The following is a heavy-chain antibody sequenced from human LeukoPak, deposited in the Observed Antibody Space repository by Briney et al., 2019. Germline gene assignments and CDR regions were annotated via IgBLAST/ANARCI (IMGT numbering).Heavy chain of an antibody. Sequence: SVKASCKASGGTFSSYAISWVRQAPGQGLEWMGGIIPIFGTANYAQKFQGRVTITADESTSTAYMELSSLRSEDTAVYYCARTQAIAAAGLDDAFDIWGQGTMVTVSS. CDR3: ARTQAIAAAGLDDAFDI. CDR1: GGTFSSYA. V-gene: IGHV1-69*13. J-gene: IGHJ3*02. CDR2: IIPIFGTA. D-gene: IGHD6-13*01.